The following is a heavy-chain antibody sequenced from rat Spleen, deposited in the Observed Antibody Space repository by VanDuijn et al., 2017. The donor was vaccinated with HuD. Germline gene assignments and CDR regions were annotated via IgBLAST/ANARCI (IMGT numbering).Heavy chain of an antibody. CDR3: ARRHYGYTDYFDY. CDR1: GFTFSNAA. V-gene: IGHV10-5*01. D-gene: IGHD1-9*01. CDR2: IRTKPNNYAT. J-gene: IGHJ2*01. Sequence: VQLVESGGGLVQPKESLKISCAASGFTFSNAAMYWVRQAPGKGLEWVARIRTKPNNYATYYADSVKGRFTISRDDSKSMVYLQMDSLRSEDTATYYCARRHYGYTDYFDYWGQGVMVTVSS.